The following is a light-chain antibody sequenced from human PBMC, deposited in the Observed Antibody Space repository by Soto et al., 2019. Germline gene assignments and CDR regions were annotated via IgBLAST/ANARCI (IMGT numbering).Light chain of an antibody. V-gene: IGLV2-8*01. CDR1: SSDVGGYNY. CDR2: DVN. Sequence: QSVLTQPPSASGSPGQSVTISCTGTSSDVGGYNYVSWYQQHPGKAPKLIIYDVNKRPSGVPDRFSGSKSGNTASLTVSGLQAEDEADYYCSSYAGSNNVYVFGTGTKVTVL. CDR3: SSYAGSNNVYV. J-gene: IGLJ1*01.